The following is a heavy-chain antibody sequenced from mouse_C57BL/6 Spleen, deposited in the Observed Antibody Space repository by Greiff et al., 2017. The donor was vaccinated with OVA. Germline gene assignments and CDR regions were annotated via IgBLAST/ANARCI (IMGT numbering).Heavy chain of an antibody. D-gene: IGHD1-1*01. Sequence: EVKLQQSGPELVKPGASVKISCKASGYTFTDYYMNWVKQSHGKSLEWIGDINPNNGGTSYNQKFKGKATLTVDKSSSTAYMELRSLTSEDSAVYYCAYYYGNWGQGTTLTVSS. V-gene: IGHV1-26*01. CDR3: AYYYGN. CDR2: INPNNGGT. CDR1: GYTFTDYY. J-gene: IGHJ2*01.